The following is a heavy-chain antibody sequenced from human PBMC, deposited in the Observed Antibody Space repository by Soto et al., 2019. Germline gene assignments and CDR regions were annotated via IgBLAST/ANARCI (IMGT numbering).Heavy chain of an antibody. Sequence: PGESLKISCKASGYDFTNNWIGWVRQMPGKDLEWMGIIFPRDSDTRYSPSFQGQVTISADKSITTAYLQWSSLEASDTAIYYCARHPHNTSPAGFYYYGMDLWGQGTTVTVSS. CDR3: ARHPHNTSPAGFYYYGMDL. J-gene: IGHJ6*02. CDR2: IFPRDSDT. V-gene: IGHV5-51*01. D-gene: IGHD1-20*01. CDR1: GYDFTNNW.